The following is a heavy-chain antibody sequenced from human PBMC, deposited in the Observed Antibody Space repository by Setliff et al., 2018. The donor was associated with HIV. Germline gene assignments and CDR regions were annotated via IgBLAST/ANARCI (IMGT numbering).Heavy chain of an antibody. Sequence: SETLSLTCTVSGGSISSYYWSWIRQPPGKGLEWIGYIYYSGSTSSNPSLKSRVTTSVDTSKNQFSLKLSSVTAADTAVYYCARDSAGITMVRGVIGGYYYYMDVWGKGTTVTVSS. CDR1: GGSISSYY. D-gene: IGHD3-10*01. J-gene: IGHJ6*03. CDR2: IYYSGST. CDR3: ARDSAGITMVRGVIGGYYYYMDV. V-gene: IGHV4-59*01.